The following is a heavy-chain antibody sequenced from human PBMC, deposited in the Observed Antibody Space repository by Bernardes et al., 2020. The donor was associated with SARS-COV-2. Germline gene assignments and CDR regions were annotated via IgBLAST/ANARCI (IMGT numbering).Heavy chain of an antibody. V-gene: IGHV4-39*01. CDR1: GGSISTTTYY. CDR2: IYYGGST. J-gene: IGHJ4*02. D-gene: IGHD3-10*01. Sequence: SQTLSLTCTVSGGSISTTTYYWCWIRQPPGKGLEWIGSIYYGGSTYYNPSLRSRVTMSVDTSKNQFSLKLTSVTATDTAVYYCARNPPGDSASGSGWGQGTLVTVSS. CDR3: ARNPPGDSASGSG.